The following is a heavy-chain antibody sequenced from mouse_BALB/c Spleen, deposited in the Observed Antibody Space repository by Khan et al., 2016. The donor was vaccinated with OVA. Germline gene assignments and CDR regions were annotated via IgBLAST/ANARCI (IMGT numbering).Heavy chain of an antibody. CDR2: IRYSGST. J-gene: IGHJ4*01. CDR1: GYSITRDYA. D-gene: IGHD1-1*01. Sequence: EVQLQESGPGLVKPSQSLSLTCTVTGYSITRDYAWNWIRQFPGNKLEWMGYIRYSGSTSYNPSLKSRISITRDTSKNQFFLQLNSVTTEDTATYYGARGNYYGYAMDYWGQGTSVTVSS. V-gene: IGHV3-2*02. CDR3: ARGNYYGYAMDY.